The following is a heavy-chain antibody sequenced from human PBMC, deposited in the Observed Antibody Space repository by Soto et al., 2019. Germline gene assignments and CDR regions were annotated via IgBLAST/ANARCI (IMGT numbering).Heavy chain of an antibody. CDR2: ISYDGTEE. V-gene: IGHV3-30*03. CDR1: GFTFSSFG. Sequence: GGSLRLSCAASGFTFSSFGMHWVRQAPGKGLEWVAVISYDGTEEKYADSVKGRATVSRDNSKNTVYSHMNRLGGDDSAIYYCAYVRFDMGTMSPFHHRGQGTLVTGSS. CDR3: AYVRFDMGTMSPFHH. J-gene: IGHJ4*01. D-gene: IGHD3-22*01.